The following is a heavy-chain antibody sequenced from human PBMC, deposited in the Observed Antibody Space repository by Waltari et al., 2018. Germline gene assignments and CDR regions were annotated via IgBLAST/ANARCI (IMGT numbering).Heavy chain of an antibody. CDR2: ISSSSSTI. CDR3: ARALGYSSGWAFDY. V-gene: IGHV3-48*01. J-gene: IGHJ4*02. CDR1: GFTFSSDS. Sequence: EVQLVESGGGLVQPGGSLRLSCAASGFTFSSDSMNWVRQAPGKGLEWGSCISSSSSTIYYADSVKGRFTISRDNAKNSLYLQMNSLRAEDTAVYYCARALGYSSGWAFDYWGQGTLVTVSS. D-gene: IGHD6-19*01.